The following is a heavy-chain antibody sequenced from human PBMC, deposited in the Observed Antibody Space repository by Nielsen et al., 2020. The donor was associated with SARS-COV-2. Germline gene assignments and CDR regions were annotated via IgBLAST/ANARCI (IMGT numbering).Heavy chain of an antibody. CDR3: ARRSGSYFTWHFDL. D-gene: IGHD1-26*01. CDR2: IYPSDSDT. Sequence: GESLKISCKSSGYSFTSYWIGWVRQMPGKGLEWMGIIYPSDSDTRYSPSFQGQVTISVDKSISTAYLQWSSLKASDTAMYYCARRSGSYFTWHFDLWGRGTLVTVSS. CDR1: GYSFTSYW. V-gene: IGHV5-51*01. J-gene: IGHJ2*01.